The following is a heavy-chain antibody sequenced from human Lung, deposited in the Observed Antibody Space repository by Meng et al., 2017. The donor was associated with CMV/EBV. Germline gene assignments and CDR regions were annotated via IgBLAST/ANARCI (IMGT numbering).Heavy chain of an antibody. CDR1: SLSFSAFV. J-gene: IGHJ4*02. V-gene: IGHV3-23*01. Sequence: CAALSLSFSAFVMTWVSPAPGKGLGCVSCITGSVGTTYYAASVRGRFTVSRDNSHNMLYLQINSLQADDTAVYYCARKVSSDYWGQGTLVTVSS. CDR3: ARKVSSDY. CDR2: ITGSVGTT.